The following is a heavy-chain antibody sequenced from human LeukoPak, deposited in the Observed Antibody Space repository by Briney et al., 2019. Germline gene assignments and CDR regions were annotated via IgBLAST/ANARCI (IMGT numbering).Heavy chain of an antibody. Sequence: EASVTVSFKASGYTFTVYYMHWVRQAPGQGLEWMGWINPNSGGTNYAQKFQGRVTMARDTSISTAYMELSRLRSDDTAVYYCARDLIVVVPAALYYYYGMDVWGQGTTVTVSS. D-gene: IGHD2-2*01. V-gene: IGHV1-2*02. CDR3: ARDLIVVVPAALYYYYGMDV. J-gene: IGHJ6*02. CDR1: GYTFTVYY. CDR2: INPNSGGT.